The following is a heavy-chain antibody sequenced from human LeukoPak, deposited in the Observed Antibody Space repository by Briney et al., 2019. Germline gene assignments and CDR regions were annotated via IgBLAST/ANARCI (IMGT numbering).Heavy chain of an antibody. CDR3: VKDFNSGY. D-gene: IGHD5-24*01. CDR2: VSGSGDSA. V-gene: IGHV3-23*01. CDR1: GFTFSSHA. Sequence: PGGSLRLSCAASGFTFSSHAMTWVRQAPGKGLEWVSGVSGSGDSAYYAGSVKGRFTISRDNSKNTLFLQMDSLRAEDTAIYYCVKDFNSGYWGQGTLVTVSS. J-gene: IGHJ4*02.